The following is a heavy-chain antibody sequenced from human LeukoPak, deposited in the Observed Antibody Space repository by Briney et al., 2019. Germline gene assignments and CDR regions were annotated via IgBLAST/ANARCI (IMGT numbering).Heavy chain of an antibody. D-gene: IGHD6-19*01. Sequence: GSLRLSCAASGFTFSSYAMHWVRQAPGKGLEWVAVISYDGSNKYYADSVKGRFTISRDNSKNTLYLLMNSLRAEDTAVYYCARETGSGWHYFDYWGQGTLVTVSS. V-gene: IGHV3-30-3*01. J-gene: IGHJ4*02. CDR2: ISYDGSNK. CDR1: GFTFSSYA. CDR3: ARETGSGWHYFDY.